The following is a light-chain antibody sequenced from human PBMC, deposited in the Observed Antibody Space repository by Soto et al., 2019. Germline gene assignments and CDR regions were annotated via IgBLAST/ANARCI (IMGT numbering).Light chain of an antibody. Sequence: DIQMTQSPSTLSASVGERVTITCRASQSVSNWLAWYQQKPGKAPKLLIYAASTLQSGVPSRFSGSGSGTEFTLTISSLQPEDFATYYCQQLNSYPAITFGQGTRLEIK. V-gene: IGKV1-5*01. CDR1: QSVSNW. J-gene: IGKJ5*01. CDR2: AAS. CDR3: QQLNSYPAIT.